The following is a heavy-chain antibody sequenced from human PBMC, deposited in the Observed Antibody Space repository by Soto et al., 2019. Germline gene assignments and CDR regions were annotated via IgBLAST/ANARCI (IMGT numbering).Heavy chain of an antibody. CDR2: IIPIFGTA. D-gene: IGHD3-22*01. J-gene: IGHJ3*02. Sequence: GASVKVPCKASGGTFSSYAISWVRQAPGQGLEWMGGIIPIFGTANYAQKFQGRVTITADESTSTAYMELSSLRSEDTAVYYCAREVEGYYYDSRTPLGAFDIWGQGTMVT. CDR1: GGTFSSYA. V-gene: IGHV1-69*13. CDR3: AREVEGYYYDSRTPLGAFDI.